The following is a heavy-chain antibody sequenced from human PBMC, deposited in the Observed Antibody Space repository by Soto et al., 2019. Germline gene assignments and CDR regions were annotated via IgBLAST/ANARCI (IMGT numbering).Heavy chain of an antibody. V-gene: IGHV1-3*01. Sequence: QVQLVQSGAEVEKPGASVKVSCKASGYTFTNYAVHWVRQAPGQRLEWMGWITAGNGNTRFSQNLQGTVTITRDTSGRTVYMELSSRRSEDTAVYYCARGHLAVVPVASWFYYMDVWVKGATVTVSS. CDR1: GYTFTNYA. J-gene: IGHJ6*03. D-gene: IGHD2-2*01. CDR2: ITAGNGNT. CDR3: ARGHLAVVPVASWFYYMDV.